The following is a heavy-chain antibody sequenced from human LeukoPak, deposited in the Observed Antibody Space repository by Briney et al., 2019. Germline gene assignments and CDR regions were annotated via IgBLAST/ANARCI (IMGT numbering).Heavy chain of an antibody. Sequence: PSQTLSLTCTVSGGSISNAAYYWSRIRQPPGKGLEWIGYIHYTGSTYYNPSLRSRVTISVDTSKNQFSLKLSSVTAADTAVYYCARRSQQNWFDPWGQGTLVTVSS. CDR3: ARRSQQNWFDP. D-gene: IGHD6-13*01. V-gene: IGHV4-30-4*01. J-gene: IGHJ5*02. CDR2: IHYTGST. CDR1: GGSISNAAYY.